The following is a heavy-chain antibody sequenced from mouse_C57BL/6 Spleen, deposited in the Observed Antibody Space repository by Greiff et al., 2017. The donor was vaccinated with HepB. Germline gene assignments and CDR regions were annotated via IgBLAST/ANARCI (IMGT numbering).Heavy chain of an antibody. J-gene: IGHJ2*01. CDR1: GYSITSGYY. CDR2: ISYDGSN. CDR3: ARGYYSNYGFYYFDY. Sequence: ESGPGLVKPSQSLSLTCSVTGYSITSGYYWNWIRQFPGNKLEWMGYISYDGSNNYNPSLKNRISITRDTSKNQFFLKLNSVTTEDTATYYCARGYYSNYGFYYFDYWGQGTTLTVSS. D-gene: IGHD2-5*01. V-gene: IGHV3-6*01.